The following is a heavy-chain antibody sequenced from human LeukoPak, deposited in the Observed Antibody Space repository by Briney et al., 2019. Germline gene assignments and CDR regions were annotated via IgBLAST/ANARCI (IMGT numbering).Heavy chain of an antibody. CDR3: ARQHGSGSYYSRAIDY. CDR2: IYPGDSDT. Sequence: GECLKISCEASGYSFTTYWIGWVRQMPGKGLEWMGIIYPGDSDTRYSPSLQGQVTISADKSISTAYLQWSSLKASDTAMYYCARQHGSGSYYSRAIDYWGQGTLVT. D-gene: IGHD3-10*01. V-gene: IGHV5-51*01. J-gene: IGHJ4*02. CDR1: GYSFTTYW.